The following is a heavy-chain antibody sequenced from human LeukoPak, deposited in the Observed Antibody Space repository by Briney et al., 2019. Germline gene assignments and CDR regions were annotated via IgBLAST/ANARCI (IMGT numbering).Heavy chain of an antibody. CDR3: ARDLWNFYDDSGYNRDFDS. CDR2: IGTYGGDT. Sequence: GASVEVSCKATSRISWVRQAPGQGLEWMGWIGTYGGDTYYAQKFQGRITVTTDTSTSKVYMELRNLRSDDTAVYYCARDLWNFYDDSGYNRDFDSWGQGTLVTVSS. D-gene: IGHD3-22*01. J-gene: IGHJ5*01. CDR1: TSR. V-gene: IGHV1-18*01.